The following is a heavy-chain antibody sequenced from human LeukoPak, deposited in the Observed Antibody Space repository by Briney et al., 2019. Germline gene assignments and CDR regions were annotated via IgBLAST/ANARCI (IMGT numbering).Heavy chain of an antibody. CDR2: IYYSGST. CDR3: ARRYSSSWSQVYYFDN. Sequence: SSETLSLICTVSGGSISSYCWSWIRQPPGKGLEWIGYIYYSGSTNYNPSLKSRVTISVDTSKNQFSLKLSSVTAADTAVYYCARRYSSSWSQVYYFDNWGQGTLVTVSS. V-gene: IGHV4-59*01. D-gene: IGHD6-13*01. J-gene: IGHJ4*02. CDR1: GGSISSYC.